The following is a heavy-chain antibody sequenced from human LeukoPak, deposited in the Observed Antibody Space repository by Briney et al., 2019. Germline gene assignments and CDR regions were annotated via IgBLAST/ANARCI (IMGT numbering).Heavy chain of an antibody. CDR2: IIPILGIA. CDR1: GGTFSSYA. CDR3: ARGQADYYDSSGYAAFDI. J-gene: IGHJ3*02. D-gene: IGHD3-22*01. Sequence: SVKVSCKASGGTFSSYAISWVRQAPGQGLEWMGRIIPILGIANYAQKFQGRVTITADKSTSTAYMELGSLRSEDTAVYYCARGQADYYDSSGYAAFDIWGQGTMVTVSS. V-gene: IGHV1-69*04.